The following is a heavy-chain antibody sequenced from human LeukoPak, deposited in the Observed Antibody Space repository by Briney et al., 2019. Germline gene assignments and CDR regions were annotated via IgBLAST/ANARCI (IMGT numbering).Heavy chain of an antibody. CDR1: GGTFSSYA. V-gene: IGHV1-69*05. J-gene: IGHJ6*03. Sequence: GSSVKVSCKASGGTFSSYAISWVRQAPGQGLEWMGRIIPIFGTANYAQKFQGRVTITTDESTSTAYMELSSLGSEDTAVYYCAREMVYDSYYYYYMDVWGKGTTVTVSS. CDR2: IIPIFGTA. D-gene: IGHD2-8*01. CDR3: AREMVYDSYYYYYMDV.